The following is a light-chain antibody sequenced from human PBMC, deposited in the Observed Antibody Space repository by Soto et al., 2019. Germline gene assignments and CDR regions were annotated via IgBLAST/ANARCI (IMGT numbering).Light chain of an antibody. J-gene: IGKJ4*01. CDR1: QSVSSY. V-gene: IGKV3-11*01. CDR2: DAS. CDR3: QQRSNWPPGLT. Sequence: EIVLTQSPATLSLSPGERATLSCRASQSVSSYLAWYQQKPGQAPRLLIYDASNRATGIPARFSGSGSGTDFTLTISSLEPEDFAVYYCQQRSNWPPGLTFGGGTKAEIK.